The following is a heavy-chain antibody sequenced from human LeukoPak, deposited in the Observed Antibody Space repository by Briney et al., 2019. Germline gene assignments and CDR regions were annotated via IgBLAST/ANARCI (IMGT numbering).Heavy chain of an antibody. CDR3: ASADSSLEIDF. CDR2: ISGNGRST. Sequence: TGGSLRLSCAVSGFTFRSYAMHWVRQAPGKGLEYVSAISGNGRSTYYASSVKGRFTISRDNSKNTVYLQMTSLRAEDTAVYYCASADSSLEIDFWGQGTLVTVSS. J-gene: IGHJ4*02. CDR1: GFTFRSYA. D-gene: IGHD6-13*01. V-gene: IGHV3-64*01.